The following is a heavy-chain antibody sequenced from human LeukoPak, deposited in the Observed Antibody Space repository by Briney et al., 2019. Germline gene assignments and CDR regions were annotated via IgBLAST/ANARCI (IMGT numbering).Heavy chain of an antibody. CDR2: INPNSGGT. CDR1: GYTFTVFY. D-gene: IGHD3-10*01. CDR3: ARDGHYGSGRVDY. V-gene: IGHV1-2*02. Sequence: ASVKVSCKASGYTFTVFYMQWVRQAPGQGLEWMGWINPNSGGTYSAQKFQGRVTMTRDTSTSTAYMELRSLRSDDTAVYYCARDGHYGSGRVDYWGQGTLVTVSS. J-gene: IGHJ4*02.